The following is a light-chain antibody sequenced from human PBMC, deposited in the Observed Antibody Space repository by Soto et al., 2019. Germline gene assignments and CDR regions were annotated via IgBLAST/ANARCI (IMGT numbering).Light chain of an antibody. Sequence: QSALTQPASVSGSPGQSITISCTGTSSDVGGFNSVSWYQQHPGKAPKLVIYEVSDRPSGVSNRFSGSKSGITASLTISGLQAEDEADYYCSSFASSTTYLFGTGTKLTVL. V-gene: IGLV2-14*01. J-gene: IGLJ1*01. CDR1: SSDVGGFNS. CDR2: EVS. CDR3: SSFASSTTYL.